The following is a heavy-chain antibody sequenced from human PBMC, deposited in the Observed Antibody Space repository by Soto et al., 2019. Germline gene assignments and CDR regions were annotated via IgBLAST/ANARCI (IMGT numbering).Heavy chain of an antibody. CDR3: ASIAAAGTEGHYYYMEV. Sequence: SETLSLTCTVSGGSISSYYWSWIRQPPGKGLEWIGYIYYSGSTNYNPSLKSRVTISVDTSKNQFSLKLSSVTAADTAVYYCASIAAAGTEGHYYYMEVWGKGTTVTVSS. V-gene: IGHV4-59*08. D-gene: IGHD6-13*01. J-gene: IGHJ6*03. CDR2: IYYSGST. CDR1: GGSISSYY.